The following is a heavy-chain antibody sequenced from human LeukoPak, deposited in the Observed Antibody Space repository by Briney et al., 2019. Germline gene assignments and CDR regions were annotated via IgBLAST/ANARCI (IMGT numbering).Heavy chain of an antibody. V-gene: IGHV3-23*01. Sequence: GGSLRLSCAASGFTFSSYAMSWVRQAPGKGLEWVSAISGSGGSTYYADSVKGRFTISRDNAKNSLYLQMNSLRAEDTAVYYCASSSWYPLFDYWGQGTLVTVSS. CDR3: ASSSWYPLFDY. CDR2: ISGSGGST. CDR1: GFTFSSYA. D-gene: IGHD6-13*01. J-gene: IGHJ4*02.